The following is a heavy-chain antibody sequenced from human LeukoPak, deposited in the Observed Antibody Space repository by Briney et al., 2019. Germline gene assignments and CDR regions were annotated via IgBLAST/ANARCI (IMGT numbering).Heavy chain of an antibody. CDR3: ARGRITGYYFDY. CDR1: GGTFSSYA. J-gene: IGHJ4*02. Sequence: SVKVSCKASGGTFSSYAISWVRQAPGQGLEWMGGIIPIFGTANYAQKFQGRVTITADKSTSTAYMELSSLRSEDTAVYYCARGRITGYYFDYWGQGTLVTVSS. V-gene: IGHV1-69*06. CDR2: IIPIFGTA. D-gene: IGHD1-14*01.